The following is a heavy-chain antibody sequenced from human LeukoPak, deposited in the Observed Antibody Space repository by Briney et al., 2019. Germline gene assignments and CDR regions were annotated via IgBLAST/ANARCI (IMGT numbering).Heavy chain of an antibody. CDR3: ARDPPGIAASVSGG. V-gene: IGHV3-53*01. D-gene: IGHD6-13*01. CDR1: GFTFSNYG. CDR2: IYSGGTT. J-gene: IGHJ4*02. Sequence: PGGSLRLSCEASGFTFSNYGMHWVRQAPGKGLEWVALIYSGGTTNYADSVKGRFTISRDNSKNTLYLQMTNVRVEDTAVYYCARDPPGIAASVSGGWGQGTLVTVSS.